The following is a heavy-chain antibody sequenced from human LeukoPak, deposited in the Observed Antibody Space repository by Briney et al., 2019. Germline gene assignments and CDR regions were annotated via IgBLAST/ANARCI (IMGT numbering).Heavy chain of an antibody. CDR1: GYTFTGYY. CDR2: INPNSGGT. Sequence: ASVKVSCKASGYTFTGYYMHWVRQAPGQGLDWMGWINPNSGGTNYAHKFQGRVTMTRDTSISTAYMELSRLRSDDTAVYYCARECKTNYGDWLAYWGQGTLVTVSS. V-gene: IGHV1-2*07. D-gene: IGHD4-17*01. J-gene: IGHJ4*02. CDR3: ARECKTNYGDWLAY.